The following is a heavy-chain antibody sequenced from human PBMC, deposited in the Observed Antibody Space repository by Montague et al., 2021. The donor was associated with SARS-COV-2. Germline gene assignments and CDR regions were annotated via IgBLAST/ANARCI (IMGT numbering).Heavy chain of an antibody. J-gene: IGHJ3*02. CDR3: ATSRDVLLWFGELPDAFDI. V-gene: IGHV3-23*01. CDR1: GFTFSSYA. D-gene: IGHD3-10*01. CDR2: ISGSGGST. Sequence: SLRLSCAASGFTFSSYAMSWVRQAPGKGLEWVSAISGSGGSTYYADSVKGRFTISRDNSKNTLYLQMNSLRAEDTAVYYCATSRDVLLWFGELPDAFDIWGQGTMVTVSS.